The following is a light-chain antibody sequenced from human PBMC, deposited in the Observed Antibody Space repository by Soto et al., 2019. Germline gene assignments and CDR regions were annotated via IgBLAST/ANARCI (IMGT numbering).Light chain of an antibody. J-gene: IGKJ4*02. CDR1: QSLSSRY. CDR3: QQYSSSPPT. CDR2: GSS. V-gene: IGKV3-20*01. Sequence: EIVLTQSPGTLSLSPGDRATLSCRASQSLSSRYLAWYRQKPGQATMLLIYGSSNRATGIPDRFSGSGSGTEFTLTISRLEHDDFAVYYCQQYSSSPPTFGGGTKVEIK.